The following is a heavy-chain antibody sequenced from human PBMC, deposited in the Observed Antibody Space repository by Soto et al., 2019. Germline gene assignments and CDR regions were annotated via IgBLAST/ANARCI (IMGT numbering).Heavy chain of an antibody. CDR1: GGSISSGGYY. J-gene: IGHJ4*02. CDR2: IYYSGST. Sequence: PSETLSLTCTVSGGSISSGGYYWSWIRQHPGKGLEWIGYIYYSGSTYYNPSLKSRVTISVDTSKNQFSLKLSSVTAADTAVYYCARYCSSTSCYIDPPPDWGQGTLVTAPQ. V-gene: IGHV4-31*03. D-gene: IGHD2-2*02. CDR3: ARYCSSTSCYIDPPPD.